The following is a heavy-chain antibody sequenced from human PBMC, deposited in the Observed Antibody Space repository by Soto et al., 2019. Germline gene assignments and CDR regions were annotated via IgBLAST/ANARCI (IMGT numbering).Heavy chain of an antibody. CDR3: ARVVGYGSGSRRFDT. Sequence: QVQLMQSGTEVAKPGASVKVSCKTSGNTVSTFGLSWVGLAPGQGLEWMGWIVGDSGATVYSQKFQGRVTMYSDRSTNTAYMEERSLTSDDSALYYCARVVGYGSGSRRFDTWGQGTLVSVTS. CDR2: IVGDSGAT. CDR1: GNTVSTFG. V-gene: IGHV1-18*01. D-gene: IGHD3-10*01. J-gene: IGHJ4*02.